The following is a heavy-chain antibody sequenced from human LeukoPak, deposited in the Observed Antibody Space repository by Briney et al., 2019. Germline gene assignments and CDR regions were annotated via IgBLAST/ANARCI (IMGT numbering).Heavy chain of an antibody. Sequence: PGGSLRLSCAASGFTFSSFAMSWVRQAPGKGLEWVSVISGAGGNTYYSDSVKGRFTISRDNSKNTLHLQMNSLRAEDTAVYYCARERGGRDGYNSPDYWGQGTLVTVSS. D-gene: IGHD5-24*01. CDR2: ISGAGGNT. CDR3: ARERGGRDGYNSPDY. V-gene: IGHV3-23*01. J-gene: IGHJ4*02. CDR1: GFTFSSFA.